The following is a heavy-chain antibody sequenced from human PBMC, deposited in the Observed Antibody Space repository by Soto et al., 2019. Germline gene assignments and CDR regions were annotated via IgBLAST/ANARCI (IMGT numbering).Heavy chain of an antibody. J-gene: IGHJ6*03. Sequence: GGSRRLSCAACGFTFSSYARRWARQATGKRLEWVSAISGSGGSTYYADSVKGRFTISRDNSKNTLYLQMNSLRAEDTAVYYFSNCHLEYYYYMYARALRTTVPVS. D-gene: IGHD3-3*01. CDR3: SNCHLEYYYYMYA. CDR2: ISGSGGST. V-gene: IGHV3-23*01. CDR1: GFTFSSYA.